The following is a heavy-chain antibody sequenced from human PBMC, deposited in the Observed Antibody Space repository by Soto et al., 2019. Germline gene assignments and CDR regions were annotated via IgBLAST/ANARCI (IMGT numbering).Heavy chain of an antibody. V-gene: IGHV3-33*01. Sequence: GGSLRLSCGASGFTFSSYGMHWVRQSPGKGLEWVAVIWYDVSNKYYADSVKGRFTISRDNSKNTLYLQMNSLRAEDTAVYYCAREGQTNYDFWSGRYYYYGMDVWGQGTTVTVSS. J-gene: IGHJ6*02. D-gene: IGHD3-3*01. CDR2: IWYDVSNK. CDR1: GFTFSSYG. CDR3: AREGQTNYDFWSGRYYYYGMDV.